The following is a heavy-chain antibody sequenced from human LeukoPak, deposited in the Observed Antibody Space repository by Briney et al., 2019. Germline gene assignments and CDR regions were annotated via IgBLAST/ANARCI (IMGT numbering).Heavy chain of an antibody. CDR2: ISGSGGST. Sequence: GGSLRLSCAASRFTFSSYAMSWVRQAPGKGLEWVSAISGSGGSTYYADSVKGRFTISRDNSKNTLYLQMNSPRAEDTAVYYCVKLTYDSSGDLDYWGQGTPVTVSS. CDR3: VKLTYDSSGDLDY. V-gene: IGHV3-23*01. J-gene: IGHJ4*02. CDR1: RFTFSSYA. D-gene: IGHD3-22*01.